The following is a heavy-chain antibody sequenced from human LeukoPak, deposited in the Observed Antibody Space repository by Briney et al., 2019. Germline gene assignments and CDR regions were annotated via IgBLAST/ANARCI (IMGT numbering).Heavy chain of an antibody. Sequence: GRSLTLSCAASGFSFRDSGMHWVRQAPGKGLEWVALISSDGSDKYYADSVKGRFTISRDNSKNRLYLQMNGLRTEDTAVYYCANDDVPYCSGGVCYSKGLDYWGQGTLVTVSS. V-gene: IGHV3-30*18. CDR2: ISSDGSDK. CDR1: GFSFRDSG. J-gene: IGHJ4*02. CDR3: ANDDVPYCSGGVCYSKGLDY. D-gene: IGHD2-15*01.